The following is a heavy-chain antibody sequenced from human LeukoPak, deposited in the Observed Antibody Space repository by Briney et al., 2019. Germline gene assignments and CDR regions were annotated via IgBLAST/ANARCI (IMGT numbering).Heavy chain of an antibody. CDR3: ARQNDYSNYPDY. CDR2: IYYSGST. CDR1: GGSISSYY. Sequence: SSETLSLTCTVSGGSISSYYWSWIRQPPGKGLEWIGYIYYSGSTNYNPSLKSRVTISVDTSKNQFSLKLSSVTAADTAVYYCARQNDYSNYPDYWGQGTLVTVSS. V-gene: IGHV4-59*08. J-gene: IGHJ4*02. D-gene: IGHD4-11*01.